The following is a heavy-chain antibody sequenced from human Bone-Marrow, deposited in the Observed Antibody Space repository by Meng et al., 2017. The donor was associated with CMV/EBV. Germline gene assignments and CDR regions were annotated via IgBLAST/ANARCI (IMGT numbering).Heavy chain of an antibody. CDR3: ARALDSSGSLIDY. J-gene: IGHJ4*02. Sequence: SETLSLTCTVSGGSISSYYWSWIRQPPGKGLEWIGYIYYSGSTNYNPSLKSRVTISVDTSKNQFSLKLSSVTAADTAVYYCARALDSSGSLIDYWGQGTLVTVPS. D-gene: IGHD3-22*01. CDR1: GGSISSYY. V-gene: IGHV4-59*01. CDR2: IYYSGST.